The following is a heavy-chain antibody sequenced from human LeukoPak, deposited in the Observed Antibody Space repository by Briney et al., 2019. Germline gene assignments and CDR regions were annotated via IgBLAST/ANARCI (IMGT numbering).Heavy chain of an antibody. J-gene: IGHJ5*02. CDR2: IHNSGST. CDR1: GGSFTSGGFY. D-gene: IGHD3-10*01. V-gene: IGHV4-31*03. CDR3: ARVDGSGSKRWFDP. Sequence: SETLSLTCSVSGGSFTSGGFYWSWIRQHPGQGLEWIGYIHNSGSTYYNPSLQSRAIISLDTSKSQFSLQLNSVTAADTAVYYCARVDGSGSKRWFDPWGQGAPVTVSS.